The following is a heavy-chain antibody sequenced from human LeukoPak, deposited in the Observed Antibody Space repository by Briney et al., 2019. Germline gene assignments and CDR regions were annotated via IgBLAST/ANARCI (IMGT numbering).Heavy chain of an antibody. V-gene: IGHV3-48*01. CDR2: ITSSSDTI. CDR3: ARLDYYYGSGSYGGDF. Sequence: GGSLRLSCAASGFTFSDYGMNWARQAPGKGLEWVSHITSSSDTIIYADSVKGRFTISRDNAKNSLYLQMSSLRAEDTAVYYCARLDYYYGSGSYGGDFWGQGTLVTVSS. J-gene: IGHJ4*02. CDR1: GFTFSDYG. D-gene: IGHD3-10*01.